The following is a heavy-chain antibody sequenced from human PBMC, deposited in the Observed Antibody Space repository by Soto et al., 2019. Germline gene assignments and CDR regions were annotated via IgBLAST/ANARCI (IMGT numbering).Heavy chain of an antibody. CDR3: AHTYSNAKQVWFDA. D-gene: IGHD4-4*01. CDR2: VYWDDDK. CDR1: GFSLSTSGVG. Sequence: QITLKESGPTLVKPTQTLTLTCTFSGFSLSTSGVGVAWIRQPPGKALEWLALVYWDDDKRYSPSLKNRVTFTKDASKNQLVITRTDMDPVDTATYYCAHTYSNAKQVWFDAWGQGILVTVSS. J-gene: IGHJ5*02. V-gene: IGHV2-5*02.